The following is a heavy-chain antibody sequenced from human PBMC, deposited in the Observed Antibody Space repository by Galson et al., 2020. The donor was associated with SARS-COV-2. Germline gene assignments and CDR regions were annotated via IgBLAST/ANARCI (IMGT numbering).Heavy chain of an antibody. CDR1: GFTFSSYS. J-gene: IGHJ6*02. V-gene: IGHV3-48*02. CDR3: ARDWATLTTYYYGLDV. D-gene: IGHD4-4*01. Sequence: TGGSLRLSCAASGFTFSSYSMDWVRQAPGKGLEWVSFISTSSNSIYYADSVKGRFTISRDDAKNSLYLQMNSLTDEDTAVYYCARDWATLTTYYYGLDVWGQGTTVTVSS. CDR2: ISTSSNSI.